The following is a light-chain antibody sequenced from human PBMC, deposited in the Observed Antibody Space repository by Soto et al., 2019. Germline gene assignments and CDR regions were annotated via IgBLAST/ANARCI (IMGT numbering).Light chain of an antibody. Sequence: EILMRQSPATLSVSPWERATLSFRSSQSVSSNLAWYQQKPGQAPRLLIYGASTRATGIPARFSGSGSGTEFTLTISSLQSEDFAVYYCQQYNNWPRWTFGQGTKVDIK. CDR2: GAS. J-gene: IGKJ1*01. CDR1: QSVSSN. CDR3: QQYNNWPRWT. V-gene: IGKV3-15*01.